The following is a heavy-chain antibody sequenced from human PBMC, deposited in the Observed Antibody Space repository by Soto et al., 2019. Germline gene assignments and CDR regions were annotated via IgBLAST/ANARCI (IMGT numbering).Heavy chain of an antibody. Sequence: ETLSLTCTVSGGSISSSSYYWGWIRQPPGKGLEWVSVIYSGSSTYYADSVKGRFTISRDNSKNTLYLQMNSLRAEDTAVYYCVGTPYYDILTGYLPYFDYWGQGTLVTVSS. D-gene: IGHD3-9*01. J-gene: IGHJ4*02. V-gene: IGHV3-66*01. CDR1: GGSISSSSYY. CDR3: VGTPYYDILTGYLPYFDY. CDR2: IYSGSST.